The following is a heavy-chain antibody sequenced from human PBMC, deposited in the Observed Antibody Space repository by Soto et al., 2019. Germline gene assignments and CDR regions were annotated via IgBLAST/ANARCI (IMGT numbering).Heavy chain of an antibody. Sequence: GGSLRLSCAASGFTFSSYAMHWVRQAPGKGLEWVAVISYDGSNKYYADSVKGRFTISRDNSKNTLYLQMNDLRAEDTAVYYCAREAVVGPAAMLNTGYYYYYYGMDVWGQGTTVTVSS. V-gene: IGHV3-30-3*01. D-gene: IGHD2-2*01. CDR3: AREAVVGPAAMLNTGYYYYYYGMDV. J-gene: IGHJ6*02. CDR2: ISYDGSNK. CDR1: GFTFSSYA.